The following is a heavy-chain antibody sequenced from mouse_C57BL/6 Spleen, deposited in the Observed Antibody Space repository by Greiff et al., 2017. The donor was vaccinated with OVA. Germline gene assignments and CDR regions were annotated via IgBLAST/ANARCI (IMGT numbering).Heavy chain of an antibody. J-gene: IGHJ3*01. CDR1: GYTFTDYN. V-gene: IGHV1-18*01. CDR3: AGRGAWVAY. D-gene: IGHD6-1*01. CDR2: INPNNGGT. Sequence: EVQLQQSGPELVKPGASVKIPCKASGYTFTDYNMDWVKQSHGKSLEWIGDINPNNGGTIYNQKFKGKATLTVDKSSSTAYMELRSLTSEDTAVYYCAGRGAWVAYWGQGTLVTVSA.